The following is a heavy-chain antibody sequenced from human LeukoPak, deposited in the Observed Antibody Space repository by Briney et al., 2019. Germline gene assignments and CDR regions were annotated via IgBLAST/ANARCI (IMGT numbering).Heavy chain of an antibody. J-gene: IGHJ4*02. V-gene: IGHV4-39*07. CDR3: ARVRGRDGYFDY. CDR2: ISYSGDT. CDR1: GGSISSSRSY. D-gene: IGHD5-24*01. Sequence: PSETLSLTCIVSGGSISSSRSYGAWFRQPPGKGLEWIGSISYSGDTYYNPSLESRVIISVDTSKNKFSLRLSSVTAADTAVYYCARVRGRDGYFDYWGQGTLVTVSA.